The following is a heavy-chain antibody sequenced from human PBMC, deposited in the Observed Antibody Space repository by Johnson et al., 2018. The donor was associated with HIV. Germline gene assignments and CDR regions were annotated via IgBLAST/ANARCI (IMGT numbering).Heavy chain of an antibody. CDR2: ISSSGSTI. CDR1: GFTFDDYA. Sequence: QVQLVESGGGVVQPGRSLRLSCAASGFTFDDYAMHWVRQAPGKGLEWVSYISSSGSTIYYADSVKGRFTISRDNAKNSLYLQMNSLRAEDTAVYFCAKGGFITGTKDAFDIWGQGTMVTVSS. J-gene: IGHJ3*02. V-gene: IGHV3-11*04. D-gene: IGHD1-7*01. CDR3: AKGGFITGTKDAFDI.